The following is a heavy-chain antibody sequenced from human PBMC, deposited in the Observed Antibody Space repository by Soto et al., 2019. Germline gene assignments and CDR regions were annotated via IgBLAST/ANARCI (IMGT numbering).Heavy chain of an antibody. CDR3: ARDWEGQDAFDI. CDR1: GFTFSSYS. D-gene: IGHD1-26*01. J-gene: IGHJ3*02. CDR2: ISSSSSYI. V-gene: IGHV3-21*01. Sequence: PGGSLRLSCAASGFTFSSYSMNWVRQAPGKGLEWVSSISSSSSYIYYADSVKGRFTISRDNAKNSLYLQMNSLRAEDTAVYYCARDWEGQDAFDIWGQGTMVTVSS.